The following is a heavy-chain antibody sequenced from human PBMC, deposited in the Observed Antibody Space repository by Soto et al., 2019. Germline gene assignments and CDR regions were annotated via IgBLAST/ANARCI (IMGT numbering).Heavy chain of an antibody. Sequence: GASVKVSCKASGGTFSTYGITWVRQAPGQGLEWMGRIIPLFGTSTYALNFQDRVTLTADESTSTAYMALSSLRSDDTAVYYCARDWDGSCTGGSCSSLGLYGVDVWGQGTTVTVSS. CDR2: IIPLFGTS. CDR3: ARDWDGSCTGGSCSSLGLYGVDV. D-gene: IGHD2-15*01. V-gene: IGHV1-69*13. J-gene: IGHJ6*02. CDR1: GGTFSTYG.